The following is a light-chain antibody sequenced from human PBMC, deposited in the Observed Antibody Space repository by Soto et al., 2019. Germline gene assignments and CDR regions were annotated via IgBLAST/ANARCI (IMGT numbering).Light chain of an antibody. CDR3: QHYANWPLT. Sequence: EIVMTQSRATLSVSPGEGATLSCRASRGIGNTLAWYQQKPGQTPRLIIYRTSIRATGVPATFSGSASETEFTLTTAGLHSEDFAVYYGQHYANWPLTFGGGTKIDSK. J-gene: IGKJ4*02. CDR2: RTS. CDR1: RGIGNT. V-gene: IGKV3-15*01.